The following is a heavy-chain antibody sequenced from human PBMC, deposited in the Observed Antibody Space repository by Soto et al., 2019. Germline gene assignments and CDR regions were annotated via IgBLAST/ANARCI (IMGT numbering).Heavy chain of an antibody. CDR3: ARSYSYGSYWYFDY. Sequence: ASVKVSCKASGYTFTNYGVSWVRQAPGQGLEWMGWITLYNGNTHYAQNLQGRVTMTTDTSTSTAHMELRSLGPDDTAVYYCARSYSYGSYWYFDYWGQGALVTVSS. CDR1: GYTFTNYG. V-gene: IGHV1-18*04. CDR2: ITLYNGNT. D-gene: IGHD5-18*01. J-gene: IGHJ4*02.